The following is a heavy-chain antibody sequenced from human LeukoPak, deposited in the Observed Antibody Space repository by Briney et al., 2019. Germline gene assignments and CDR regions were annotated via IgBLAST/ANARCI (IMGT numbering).Heavy chain of an antibody. CDR2: INTSGGST. J-gene: IGHJ4*02. CDR3: ASGAAADGAFDY. Sequence: ASVKVSCKACGYTFTSYYMHWVRQAPGQGLEWMGIINTSGGSTSYAQKFQGRVTMTRDMSTSTVYMELSSLRSEDTAVYYCASGAAADGAFDYWGQGTLVTVSS. V-gene: IGHV1-46*01. D-gene: IGHD6-13*01. CDR1: GYTFTSYY.